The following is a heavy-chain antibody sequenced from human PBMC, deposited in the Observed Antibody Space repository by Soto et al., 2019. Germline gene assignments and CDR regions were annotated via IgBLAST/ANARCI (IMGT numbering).Heavy chain of an antibody. CDR1: GYTFTGYY. V-gene: IGHV1-3*01. D-gene: IGHD6-19*01. Sequence: ASVKVSCKASGYTFTGYYMHWVRQAPGQRLEWMGWINAGNGNTYYSEKFKGRVSLTRDTVATTVYMELTSLTSEDTGVYYCARDQSGIGWYVDWFDPWGQGTLVTVS. CDR3: ARDQSGIGWYVDWFDP. CDR2: INAGNGNT. J-gene: IGHJ5*02.